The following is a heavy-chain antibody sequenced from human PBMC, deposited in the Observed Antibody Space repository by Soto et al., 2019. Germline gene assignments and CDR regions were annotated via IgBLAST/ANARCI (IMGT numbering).Heavy chain of an antibody. J-gene: IGHJ6*02. CDR3: ARDRPARASGYPLSPPYYYYVMDV. V-gene: IGHV4-59*01. D-gene: IGHD5-12*01. CDR1: GGSISSYS. Sequence: QVQLQESAPGLVKPSETLSLTCTVSGGSISSYSWSWIRQPPGKGMERIGYIYYNGSTNYNPSLKSRVTISVDTSKNQFSLKLSSVTAADTAVYYCARDRPARASGYPLSPPYYYYVMDVWGQGTTVTVSS. CDR2: IYYNGST.